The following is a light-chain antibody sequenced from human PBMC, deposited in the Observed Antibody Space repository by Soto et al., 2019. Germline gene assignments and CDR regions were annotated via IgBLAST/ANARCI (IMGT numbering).Light chain of an antibody. Sequence: QSVLTQPASVSWSPGQSIAISCTGTSSDVGSYNSVSWYQQHPGKAPKLMIYEGSKRPSGVSDRFSGSKSGNTASLTISGLQAEDEADYYCCSYAGNPYVFGTGTKLTVL. J-gene: IGLJ1*01. CDR3: CSYAGNPYV. CDR2: EGS. CDR1: SSDVGSYNS. V-gene: IGLV2-23*01.